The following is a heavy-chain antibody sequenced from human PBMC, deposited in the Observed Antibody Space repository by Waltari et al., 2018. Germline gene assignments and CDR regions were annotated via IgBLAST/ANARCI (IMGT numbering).Heavy chain of an antibody. J-gene: IGHJ4*02. CDR3: AHRGSSSWLEY. Sequence: QITLKESGPTLVKPTQTLTLTCTFSGFSLSTSGVGVCWIRQPPGQALEWLSIIYWNDDKRYSPSLKGRLTITNDTFKNQVVLTMINMDPVDTATYYCAHRGSSSWLEYLGQGTLVTVSS. D-gene: IGHD6-13*01. CDR1: GFSLSTSGVG. CDR2: IYWNDDK. V-gene: IGHV2-5*01.